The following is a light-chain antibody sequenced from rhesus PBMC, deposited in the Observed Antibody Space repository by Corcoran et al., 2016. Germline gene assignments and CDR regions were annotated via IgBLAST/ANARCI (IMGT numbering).Light chain of an antibody. J-gene: IGKJ3*01. CDR3: QRPDNSPFT. Sequence: DIQMTQSPSSPSASVGDRVTITCRASQGISNWLAWYQQKPGTAPKLQIYRASNLETGVPSRFSGSGSRTDFTLPIRSLHPEDIATYSCQRPDNSPFTFGPGAKLNIK. CDR2: RAS. V-gene: IGKV1-69*01. CDR1: QGISNW.